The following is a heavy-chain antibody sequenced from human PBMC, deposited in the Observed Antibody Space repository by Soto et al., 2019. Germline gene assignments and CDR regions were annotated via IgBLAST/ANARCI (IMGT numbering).Heavy chain of an antibody. CDR2: ISYDGSNK. Sequence: GGSLRLSCAASGFTFSSYAMHWVRQAPGKGLEWVAVISYDGSNKYYADSVKGRFTISRDNSKNTLYLQMNSLRAEDTAVYYCARVGIVATTLDVWGQGTTVTVSS. D-gene: IGHD5-12*01. CDR3: ARVGIVATTLDV. J-gene: IGHJ6*02. V-gene: IGHV3-30-3*01. CDR1: GFTFSSYA.